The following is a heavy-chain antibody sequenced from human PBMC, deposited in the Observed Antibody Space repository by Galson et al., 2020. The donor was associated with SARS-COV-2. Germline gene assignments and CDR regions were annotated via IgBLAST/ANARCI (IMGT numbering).Heavy chain of an antibody. J-gene: IGHJ3*02. CDR3: ARGPMIVVAMTSNAFDI. D-gene: IGHD3-22*01. CDR1: GFNFRSYG. CDR2: IWYDGRNK. Sequence: GESLKISCITSGFNFRSYGIHWVRQAPGKGLEWVAVIWYDGRNKFYADSVKGRFSISSDSSKNTVDLHMNSLRAEDTAVYYCARGPMIVVAMTSNAFDIWGQGTMVTVSS. V-gene: IGHV3-33*01.